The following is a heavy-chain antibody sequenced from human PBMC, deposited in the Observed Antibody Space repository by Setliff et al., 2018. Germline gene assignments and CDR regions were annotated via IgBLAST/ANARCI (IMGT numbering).Heavy chain of an antibody. J-gene: IGHJ4*02. CDR2: IYYGGSA. Sequence: PSETLSLTCTVSGGSISSSNYYWGWVRQPPGKGLAWIGNIYYGGSAYYNPSLKSRVTISVDTSKNQFSLKLSSVTAADTAMYYCARILGYCSGGSCYVPYWGQGTLVTV. D-gene: IGHD2-15*01. V-gene: IGHV4-39*07. CDR3: ARILGYCSGGSCYVPY. CDR1: GGSISSSNYY.